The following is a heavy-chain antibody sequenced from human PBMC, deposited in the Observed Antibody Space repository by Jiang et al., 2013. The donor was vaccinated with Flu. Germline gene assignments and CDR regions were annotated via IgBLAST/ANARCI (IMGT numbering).Heavy chain of an antibody. D-gene: IGHD1-26*01. J-gene: IGHJ6*03. CDR3: ARDRAVGATFHYYYYMDV. CDR1: GYTFTGYY. CDR2: INPNSGGT. V-gene: IGHV1-2*02. Sequence: GAEVKKPGASVKVSCKASGYTFTGYYMHWVRQAPGQGLEWMGWINPNSGGTNYAQKFQGRVTMTRDTSISTAYMELSRLRSDDTAVYYCARDRAVGATFHYYYYMDVWGKGTTVTVSS.